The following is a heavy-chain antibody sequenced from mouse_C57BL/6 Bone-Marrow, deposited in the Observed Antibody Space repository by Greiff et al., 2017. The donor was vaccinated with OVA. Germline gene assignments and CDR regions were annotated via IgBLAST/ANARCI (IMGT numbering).Heavy chain of an antibody. D-gene: IGHD1-1*01. Sequence: EVQLQQSGAELVRPGASVKLSCTASGFNIKDDYMHWVKQRPEQGLEWIGWIDPENGDTEYASKFQGKATITADTSSNTAYLQLSSLTSEDTAVYYCTTVLLLPCAYWDQGTVVTVSA. J-gene: IGHJ3*01. CDR3: TTVLLLPCAY. CDR2: IDPENGDT. V-gene: IGHV14-4*01. CDR1: GFNIKDDY.